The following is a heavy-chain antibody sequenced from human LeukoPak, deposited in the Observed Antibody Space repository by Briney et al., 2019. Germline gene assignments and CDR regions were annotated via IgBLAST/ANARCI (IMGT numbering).Heavy chain of an antibody. V-gene: IGHV1-18*01. CDR3: ARGKFSSSGNYYYYYYMDV. J-gene: IGHJ6*03. CDR1: GYTFTSYG. D-gene: IGHD6-6*01. Sequence: ASVKVSCKASGYTFTSYGISWVRQAPGQGLEWMGWISAYNGNTNYAQKLQGRVTMTTDTSTSTAYMELRSLRSDDTAVYYCARGKFSSSGNYYYYYYMDVWGKGTTVTVSS. CDR2: ISAYNGNT.